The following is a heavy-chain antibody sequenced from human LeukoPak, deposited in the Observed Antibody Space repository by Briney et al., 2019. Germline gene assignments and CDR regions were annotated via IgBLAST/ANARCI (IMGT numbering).Heavy chain of an antibody. CDR1: GFIFSSCS. Sequence: GRSLRLSCAASGFIFSSCSMDWVRQAPGKGLEWVAVVSSDGSDKYYAESVKGRFTISRDNSKNTLYLQMNSLRAEDTAVYYCARTTVTTSRRSDFDYWGQGTLVTVSS. D-gene: IGHD4-17*01. CDR3: ARTTVTTSRRSDFDY. J-gene: IGHJ4*02. CDR2: VSSDGSDK. V-gene: IGHV3-30*04.